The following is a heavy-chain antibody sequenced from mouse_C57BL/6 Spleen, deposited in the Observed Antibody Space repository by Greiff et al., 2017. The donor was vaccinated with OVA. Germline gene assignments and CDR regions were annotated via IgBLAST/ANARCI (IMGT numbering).Heavy chain of an antibody. CDR3: ARREDFDY. Sequence: DVHLVESGGDLVKPGGSLKLSCAASGFTFSSYGMSWVRQTPDKRLEWVATISSGGSYTYYPDSVKGRFTISRDNAKNTLYLQMSSLKSEDTAMYYCARREDFDYWGQGTTLTVSS. V-gene: IGHV5-6*01. CDR1: GFTFSSYG. J-gene: IGHJ2*01. CDR2: ISSGGSYT.